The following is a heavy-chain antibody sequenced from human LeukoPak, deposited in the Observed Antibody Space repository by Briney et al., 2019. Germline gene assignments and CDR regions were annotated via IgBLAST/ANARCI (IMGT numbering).Heavy chain of an antibody. V-gene: IGHV3-23*01. D-gene: IGHD3-9*01. J-gene: IGHJ4*02. CDR1: GFTFSSYA. CDR2: ISGSGGST. CDR3: AQPQGGLRDFDWLVPYFDY. Sequence: GGSLRLSCAASGFTFSSYAMSWVRQAPGKGLEWVSAISGSGGSTYYADSVKGRFTISRDNSKNTLYLQMNSLRAEDTAVYYCAQPQGGLRDFDWLVPYFDYWAQGPLVSVSS.